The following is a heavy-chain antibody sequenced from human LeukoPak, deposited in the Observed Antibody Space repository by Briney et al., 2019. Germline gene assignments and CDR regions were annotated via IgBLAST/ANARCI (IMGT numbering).Heavy chain of an antibody. CDR2: ISGRSSHT. CDR1: GFTFSDYD. D-gene: IGHD3-16*01. J-gene: IGHJ4*02. Sequence: GSLRLSCSASGFTFSDYDMNWIRQAPGKGLEWISAISGRSSHTYYGGSVKGRFSISRDNAKNLLYLQMNGLGAEDTAVYYCGRAFPPLRTSSAGDLWGQGTLVTVSS. V-gene: IGHV3-21*06. CDR3: GRAFPPLRTSSAGDL.